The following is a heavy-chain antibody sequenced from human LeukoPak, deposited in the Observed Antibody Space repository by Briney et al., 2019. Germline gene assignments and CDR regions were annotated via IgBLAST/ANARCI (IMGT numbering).Heavy chain of an antibody. J-gene: IGHJ6*02. CDR2: ISAYNGNT. V-gene: IGHV1-18*01. Sequence: GASVKVSCKASGYTFTSYGISWVRQAPGQGLEWMGWISAYNGNTNYAQKLQGRVTMTTDTSTSTAYMELRSLRSDDTAVYYCARDCSSTSCYNYYYGMDVWGQGTTATVSS. CDR1: GYTFTSYG. CDR3: ARDCSSTSCYNYYYGMDV. D-gene: IGHD2-2*02.